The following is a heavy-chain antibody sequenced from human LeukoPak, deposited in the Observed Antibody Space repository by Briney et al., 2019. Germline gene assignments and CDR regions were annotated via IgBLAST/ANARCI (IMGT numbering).Heavy chain of an antibody. CDR1: GFTVSSNY. J-gene: IGHJ6*02. V-gene: IGHV3-66*02. Sequence: PGGSLRLSCAASGFTVSSNYMSWVRQAPGKGLEWVSVIYSGGSTYYADSVKGRFTISRDNSKNTLYLQMNSLRAEDTAVYYCARDPGPYYYYGMDVWGQGTTVTVSS. CDR2: IYSGGST. CDR3: ARDPGPYYYYGMDV.